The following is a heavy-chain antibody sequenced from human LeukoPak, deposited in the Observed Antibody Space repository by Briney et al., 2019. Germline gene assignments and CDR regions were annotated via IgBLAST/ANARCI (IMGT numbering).Heavy chain of an antibody. CDR2: ISSNGGRT. J-gene: IGHJ6*02. Sequence: GGSLRLSCAASGFTFSSYGMHWVRQAPGKGLEYVSAISSNGGRTYYANSVKGRFTISRDNSKNTLYLQMGSLRAEDMAVYYCARDGRPGNYYCGMDVWGQGTTVTVSS. V-gene: IGHV3-64*01. D-gene: IGHD6-6*01. CDR3: ARDGRPGNYYCGMDV. CDR1: GFTFSSYG.